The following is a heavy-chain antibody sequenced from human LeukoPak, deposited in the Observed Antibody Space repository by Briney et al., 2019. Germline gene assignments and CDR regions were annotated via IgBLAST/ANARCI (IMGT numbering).Heavy chain of an antibody. CDR3: AKCFGVFQYSGLSDY. Sequence: GGSLRLSCAASGFTFSDYAMGWVRQAPGKGLEWVSGIGGSGTSTHYADSVKGRFTISRDNSKNTLYLQMNSLRAEDTAVYYCAKCFGVFQYSGLSDYWGQGTLVTVSS. CDR1: GFTFSDYA. CDR2: IGGSGTST. D-gene: IGHD5-12*01. J-gene: IGHJ4*02. V-gene: IGHV3-23*01.